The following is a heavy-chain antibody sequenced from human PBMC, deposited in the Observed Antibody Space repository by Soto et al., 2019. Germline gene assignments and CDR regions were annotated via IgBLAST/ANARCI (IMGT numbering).Heavy chain of an antibody. J-gene: IGHJ5*02. Sequence: SGSLSLTCTFSGGSISSGGYYWSWIRQHPGKGLEWIGYIYYSGTTYYNPSLKSRVTISVDTSKNQFSLKLSSVSAADTALYYCARCSLVVVPAPGFDPWGRGTLVTVS. V-gene: IGHV4-31*03. CDR2: IYYSGTT. CDR1: GGSISSGGYY. D-gene: IGHD2-2*01. CDR3: ARCSLVVVPAPGFDP.